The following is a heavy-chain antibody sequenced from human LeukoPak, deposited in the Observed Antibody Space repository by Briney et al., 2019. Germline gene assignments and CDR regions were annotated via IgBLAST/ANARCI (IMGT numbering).Heavy chain of an antibody. CDR3: ARSKSRGDYYFDN. CDR2: ICAGGST. Sequence: GGSLRLSCAASGFTVSSNYMSWLRQAPGKGLEWVSVICAGGSTYYADSVKGRFSISRDNSKNTLYLQMNSLRAEDTAVYYCARSKSRGDYYFDNWGQGTLVTVSS. J-gene: IGHJ4*02. V-gene: IGHV3-53*01. D-gene: IGHD2-21*02. CDR1: GFTVSSNY.